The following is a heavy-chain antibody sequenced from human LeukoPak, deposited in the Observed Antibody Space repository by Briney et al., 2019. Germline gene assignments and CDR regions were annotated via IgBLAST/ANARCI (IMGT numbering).Heavy chain of an antibody. J-gene: IGHJ6*03. CDR3: ARVDVFGVVSSDYYYYYMDV. V-gene: IGHV4-38-2*02. D-gene: IGHD3-3*01. CDR1: GYSVSSGYY. Sequence: SETLSLTCTVSGYSVSSGYYWGWIRQPPGKGLEWIGSMYHSGDTYYNPSLKSRVTISVDTSKNQFSLKLSYVTAADTAVYYCARVDVFGVVSSDYYYYYMDVWGKGTTVTVSS. CDR2: MYHSGDT.